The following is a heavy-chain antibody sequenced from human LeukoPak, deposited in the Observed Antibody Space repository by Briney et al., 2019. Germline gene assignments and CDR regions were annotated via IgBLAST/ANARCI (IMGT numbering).Heavy chain of an antibody. CDR3: AKVREIGIRYFDWLLSRKGSGH. CDR1: GFTFSSYG. CDR2: ISYDGSNK. V-gene: IGHV3-30*18. Sequence: GGSLRLSCAASGFTFSSYGMHWVRQAPGKGLEWVAVISYDGSNKYYADSVKGRFTISRDNSKNTLYLQMNSLRAEDTAVYYCAKVREIGIRYFDWLLSRKGSGHWGQGTPVTVSS. D-gene: IGHD3-9*01. J-gene: IGHJ1*01.